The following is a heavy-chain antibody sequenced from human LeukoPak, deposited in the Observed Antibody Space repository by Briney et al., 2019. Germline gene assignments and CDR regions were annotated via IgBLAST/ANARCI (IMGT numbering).Heavy chain of an antibody. Sequence: GGSLTLSCGASGITFSDYWMHWVRQAPGKGLVWVSRINSDGSSTIYADSVKGRFTISRDNAKNTVYLQMSSLRAEDTAVFYCATGLSKYYDLWGRGTLVTVSS. CDR2: INSDGSST. V-gene: IGHV3-74*01. J-gene: IGHJ2*01. D-gene: IGHD2-8*02. CDR1: GITFSDYW. CDR3: ATGLSKYYDL.